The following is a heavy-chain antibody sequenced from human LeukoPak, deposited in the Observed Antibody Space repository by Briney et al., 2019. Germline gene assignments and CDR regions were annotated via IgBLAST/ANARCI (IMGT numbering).Heavy chain of an antibody. D-gene: IGHD3-10*01. CDR3: ARSRVVIPQLVRGVIITARFDP. Sequence: SETLSLTCTVSGGSISSYYWSWIRQPPGKGLEWIGEINHSGSTNYNPSLKSRVTISVDTSKNQFSLKLSSVTAADTAVYYCARSRVVIPQLVRGVIITARFDPWGQGTLVTVSS. V-gene: IGHV4-34*01. CDR2: INHSGST. CDR1: GGSISSYY. J-gene: IGHJ5*02.